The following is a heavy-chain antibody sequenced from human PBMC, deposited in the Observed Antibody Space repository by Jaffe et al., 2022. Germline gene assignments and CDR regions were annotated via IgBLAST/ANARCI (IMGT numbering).Heavy chain of an antibody. D-gene: IGHD5-12*01. J-gene: IGHJ3*02. CDR3: ARERDGYNYFAFDI. V-gene: IGHV4-61*02. CDR1: GGSISSGSYY. Sequence: QVQLQESGPGLVKPSQTLSLTCTVSGGSISSGSYYWSWIRQPAGKGLEWIGRIYTSGSTNYNPSLKSRVTISVDTSKNQFSLKLSSVTAADTAVYYCARERDGYNYFAFDIWGQGTMVTVSS. CDR2: IYTSGST.